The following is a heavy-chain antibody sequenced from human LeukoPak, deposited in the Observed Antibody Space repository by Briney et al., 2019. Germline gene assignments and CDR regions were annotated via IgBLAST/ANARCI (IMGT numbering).Heavy chain of an antibody. Sequence: GGSLRLSCAASGFTFSNYAMNWVRQAPGKGLEWVSGISGSGASTYYADSLKGRFTISRDNSKNTPYLQMNSLRAEDTAVYYCARSFNLGDCCFDYWGQGTLVTVSS. V-gene: IGHV3-23*01. D-gene: IGHD2-21*02. CDR3: ARSFNLGDCCFDY. J-gene: IGHJ4*02. CDR1: GFTFSNYA. CDR2: ISGSGAST.